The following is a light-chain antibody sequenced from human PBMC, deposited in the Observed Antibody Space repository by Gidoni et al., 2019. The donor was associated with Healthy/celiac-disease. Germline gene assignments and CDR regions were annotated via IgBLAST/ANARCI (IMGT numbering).Light chain of an antibody. CDR2: DVS. CDR3: SSYTSSSTQVV. V-gene: IGLV2-14*03. Sequence: QSALTQPASVSGSPGQSITISCTGTTSNVGGYNYVPWYKQHPGKAPKLMIYDVSNRPSGVSNRFSGSKSGNTASLTISGLQAEDEADYYCSSYTSSSTQVVFGGGTKLTVL. J-gene: IGLJ2*01. CDR1: TSNVGGYNY.